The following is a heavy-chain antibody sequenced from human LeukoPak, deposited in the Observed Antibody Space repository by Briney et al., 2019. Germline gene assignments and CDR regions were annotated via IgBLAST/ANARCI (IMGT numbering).Heavy chain of an antibody. J-gene: IGHJ4*02. Sequence: PSETLSFTCAVYGGSFSGYYWSWIRQPPGKGLEWIGEINHSGSTNYNPSLKSRVTISVDTSKSQFSLKLSSVTAADTAVYYCARAVRGRGYGLNYWGQGTLVTVSS. CDR2: INHSGST. D-gene: IGHD5-18*01. CDR3: ARAVRGRGYGLNY. CDR1: GGSFSGYY. V-gene: IGHV4-34*01.